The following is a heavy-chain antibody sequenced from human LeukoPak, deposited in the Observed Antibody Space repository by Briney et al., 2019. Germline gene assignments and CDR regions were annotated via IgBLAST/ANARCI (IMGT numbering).Heavy chain of an antibody. J-gene: IGHJ4*02. CDR3: AKSSYYDSSGYYREYYFDY. CDR1: GFTFSTYA. D-gene: IGHD3-22*01. Sequence: PGGSLRLSCAASGFTFSTYAMSWVRQAPGKGLEWVSAISGSGGSTNYADSVKGRVTVSRDNSKSTLHLQMNSLRAEDAAVYYCAKSSYYDSSGYYREYYFDYWGQGTLVTVSS. V-gene: IGHV3-23*01. CDR2: ISGSGGST.